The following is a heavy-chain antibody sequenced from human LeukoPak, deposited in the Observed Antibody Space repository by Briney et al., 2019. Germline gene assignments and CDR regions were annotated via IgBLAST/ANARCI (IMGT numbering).Heavy chain of an antibody. V-gene: IGHV3-23*01. CDR3: AKASWVSTADAVL. J-gene: IGHJ4*02. D-gene: IGHD3-16*01. Sequence: GGSLRLSCVASGFTFSSYAMSWVRETPARGLEWVSSLKGNGDAFYADSVKGRFTLSRDESRNTVYLQLNKLRVEDTAIYYCAKASWVSTADAVLWGQGTVVTVSS. CDR1: GFTFSSYA. CDR2: LKGNGDA.